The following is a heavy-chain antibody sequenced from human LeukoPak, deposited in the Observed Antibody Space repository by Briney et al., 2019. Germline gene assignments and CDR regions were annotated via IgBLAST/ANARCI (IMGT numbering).Heavy chain of an antibody. CDR3: ARDRGDGYNAYHFDH. D-gene: IGHD5-24*01. CDR1: GYTFTSYG. V-gene: IGHV1-18*01. CDR2: ISAYNGNT. J-gene: IGHJ4*02. Sequence: ASVKVSCKASGYTFTSYGISWVRQAPGQGLEWMGWISAYNGNTNYAQKFQGRVTMTTDTSTSTAYMELRSLRSDDTAVYYCARDRGDGYNAYHFDHWGQGTLVTVSS.